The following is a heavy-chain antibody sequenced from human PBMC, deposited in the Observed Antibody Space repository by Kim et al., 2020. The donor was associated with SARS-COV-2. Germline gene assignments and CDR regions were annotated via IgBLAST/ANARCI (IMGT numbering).Heavy chain of an antibody. CDR2: ISDSGLRT. Sequence: GGSLRLSCAASGFTFSTYAMSWARQAPGKGLEWVSTISDSGLRTHYAYSVKGRFTISRDNSRSTLFLQMNYLRAEDTAIYYCEASDYWGQGSLVTVSS. CDR1: GFTFSTYA. J-gene: IGHJ4*02. V-gene: IGHV3-23*01. CDR3: EASDY.